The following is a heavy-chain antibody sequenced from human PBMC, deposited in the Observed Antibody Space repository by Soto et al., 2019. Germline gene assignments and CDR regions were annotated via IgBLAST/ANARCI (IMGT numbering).Heavy chain of an antibody. Sequence: PSETLSLTCSVSGGPITTGGYYWSWIRQHPGKGLEWIGYIYYSGNTYYNPSLKSRVTISLDTSKNQFSLKLSSVTAADTAVYYCARGRYSSHYYIDNWGQGTLVTVSS. J-gene: IGHJ4*02. V-gene: IGHV4-31*03. D-gene: IGHD6-19*01. CDR1: GGPITTGGYY. CDR3: ARGRYSSHYYIDN. CDR2: IYYSGNT.